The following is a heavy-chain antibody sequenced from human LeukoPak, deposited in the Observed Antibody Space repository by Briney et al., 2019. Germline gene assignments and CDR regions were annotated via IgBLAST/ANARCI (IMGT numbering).Heavy chain of an antibody. J-gene: IGHJ3*02. CDR2: INHSGST. CDR3: ARSAYKYGADALDI. CDR1: GGSFSGFS. D-gene: IGHD5-18*01. Sequence: SETLSLTCDVYGGSFSGFSWRWIRQPPGKGLEWIGEINHSGSTNYNPSLKSRVTISIDTSTNQFSLKLTSVTAADTAVYHCARSAYKYGADALDIWGQGTMVTVSS. V-gene: IGHV4-34*01.